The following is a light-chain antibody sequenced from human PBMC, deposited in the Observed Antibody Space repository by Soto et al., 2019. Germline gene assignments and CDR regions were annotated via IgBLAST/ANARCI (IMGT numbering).Light chain of an antibody. J-gene: IGKJ1*01. CDR3: QQRDNWPWT. V-gene: IGKV3-11*01. CDR1: QSVRSN. CDR2: DAS. Sequence: ETVLSQYPATLSLSPGERATLSCRASQSVRSNLAWYQHKPGQAPRLLIYDASNRATGIPGRFSGSGSGTDFTLTISNLEPEDFAVYYCQQRDNWPWTFGQGAKVEIK.